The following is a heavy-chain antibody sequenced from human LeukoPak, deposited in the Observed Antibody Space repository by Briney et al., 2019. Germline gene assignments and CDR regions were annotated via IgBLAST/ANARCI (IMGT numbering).Heavy chain of an antibody. V-gene: IGHV3-23*01. CDR2: ISGGGASGGRT. CDR3: AKGLQWELPCDY. D-gene: IGHD1-26*01. J-gene: IGHJ4*02. CDR1: GFTFSSYA. Sequence: GGSLRLSCAASGFTFSSYAMSWVRQAPGKGLEWVSAISGGGASGGRTYYADAVKGRFTISRDNSKNTLYQQMNSLRAEDTAVYYCAKGLQWELPCDYWGQGTLVTVSS.